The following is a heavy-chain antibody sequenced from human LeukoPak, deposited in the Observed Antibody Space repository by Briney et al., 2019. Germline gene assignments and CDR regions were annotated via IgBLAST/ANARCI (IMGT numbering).Heavy chain of an antibody. CDR2: IKQDGSEK. Sequence: GGSLRLSCAASGFTVSSNYMSWVRQAPGKGLEWVANIKQDGSEKYYVDSVKGRFTISRDNAKNSLYLQMNSLRAEDTAVYYCARGRNAFDIWGQGTMVTVSS. J-gene: IGHJ3*02. CDR3: ARGRNAFDI. CDR1: GFTVSSNY. V-gene: IGHV3-7*01.